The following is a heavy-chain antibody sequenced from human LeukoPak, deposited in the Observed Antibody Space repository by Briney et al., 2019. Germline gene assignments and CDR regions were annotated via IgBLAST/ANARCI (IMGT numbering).Heavy chain of an antibody. V-gene: IGHV4-34*01. CDR1: GGSINSFY. D-gene: IGHD3-3*01. J-gene: IGHJ5*02. CDR2: GSESGGT. CDR3: AKNGQSGFSFDP. Sequence: PSETLSLTCTVSGGSINSFYWSWIRQPPGKGLEWIGEGSESGGTKFNPSLKSRVTISADTSKNQFSLKVKSVTAADTAVYYCAKNGQSGFSFDPWGQGTLVTVSS.